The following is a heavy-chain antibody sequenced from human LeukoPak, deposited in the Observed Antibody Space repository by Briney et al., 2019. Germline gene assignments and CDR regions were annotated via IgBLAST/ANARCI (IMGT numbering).Heavy chain of an antibody. CDR1: GFTFNTYG. V-gene: IGHV3-23*01. Sequence: GGTLRLSCAASGFTFNTYGMSWVRQAPGKGLEWVSGISGSGGATYYADSVKGRFTISRDDPHNTLYLQMNSLRAEDTAVYYCAKAYSTAPGAFDIWGQGTMVTVSS. CDR2: ISGSGGAT. D-gene: IGHD6-13*01. CDR3: AKAYSTAPGAFDI. J-gene: IGHJ3*02.